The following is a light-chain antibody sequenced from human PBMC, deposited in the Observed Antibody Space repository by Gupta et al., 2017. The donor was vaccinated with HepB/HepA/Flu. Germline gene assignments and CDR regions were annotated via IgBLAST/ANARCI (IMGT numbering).Light chain of an antibody. V-gene: IGLV3-25*03. Sequence: SYELTQPPSVSVSPGQPARITCSGDALPKKYAHWYQQKPGQAPVLVIYRDSERPSGIPERFSGSSSGTAVTLTISGVQAEDEADYYCQSADSSGSYPVVFGGGTKLTVL. CDR3: QSADSSGSYPVV. CDR1: ALPKKY. J-gene: IGLJ2*01. CDR2: RDS.